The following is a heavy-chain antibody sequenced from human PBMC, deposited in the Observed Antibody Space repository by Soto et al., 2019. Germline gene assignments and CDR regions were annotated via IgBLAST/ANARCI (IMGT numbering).Heavy chain of an antibody. CDR2: VHHSWGS. J-gene: IGHJ6*02. Sequence: QVQLQESGPGLVKPSETLSLSCTVSGGSISSYYWSWFRQSPGKRMEWIGYVHHSWGSSYNPSLQSRVAISLDTSKSQCSLKVTSVTATDTAVYSCARQGFGPLHGLVDVWGQGTTVTVSS. V-gene: IGHV4-59*08. CDR3: ARQGFGPLHGLVDV. D-gene: IGHD3-10*01. CDR1: GGSISSYY.